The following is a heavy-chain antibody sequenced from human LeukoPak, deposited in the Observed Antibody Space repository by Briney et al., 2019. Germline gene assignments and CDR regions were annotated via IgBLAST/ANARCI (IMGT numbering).Heavy chain of an antibody. CDR2: ISYDGSNK. V-gene: IGHV3-30-3*01. Sequence: GGSLRLSCAASGFTFSSYAMHWVRQAPGKGLEWVAVISYDGSNKYYADSVKGRFTISRDSSKNTLYLQMNSLRAVDTAVYYCATIAARPSSDYWGQGTLVTVSS. CDR1: GFTFSSYA. D-gene: IGHD6-6*01. CDR3: ATIAARPSSDY. J-gene: IGHJ4*02.